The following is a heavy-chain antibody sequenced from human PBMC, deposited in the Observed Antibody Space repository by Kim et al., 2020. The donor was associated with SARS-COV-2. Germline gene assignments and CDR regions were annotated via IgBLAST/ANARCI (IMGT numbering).Heavy chain of an antibody. CDR3: ARSVFYCSGGSCYYNY. V-gene: IGHV5-51*01. Sequence: GESLKISCKGSGYSFTSYWIGWVCQMPGKGLEWMGIIYPGDSDTRYSPSFQGQVTISADKSISTAYLQWSSLKASDTAMYYCARSVFYCSGGSCYYNYWGQGTLVTVSS. CDR1: GYSFTSYW. D-gene: IGHD2-15*01. J-gene: IGHJ4*02. CDR2: IYPGDSDT.